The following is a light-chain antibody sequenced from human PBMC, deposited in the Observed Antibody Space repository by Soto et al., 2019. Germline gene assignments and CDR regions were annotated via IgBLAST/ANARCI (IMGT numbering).Light chain of an antibody. CDR2: AAS. CDR1: QSISSY. J-gene: IGKJ3*01. Sequence: DIQMTQSPSSLSASVGDRDTITCRASQSISSYLNWYQQKPGKAPKLLIYAASSLQSGVPSRFSGSGSGTDFTLTISSLQPEDFATYYCQQRDTFGPGTKVDIK. CDR3: QQRDT. V-gene: IGKV1-39*01.